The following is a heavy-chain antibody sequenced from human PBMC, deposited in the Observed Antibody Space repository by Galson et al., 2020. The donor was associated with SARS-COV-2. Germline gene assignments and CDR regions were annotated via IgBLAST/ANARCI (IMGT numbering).Heavy chain of an antibody. J-gene: IGHJ3*01. D-gene: IGHD5-12*01. Sequence: GESLKISCKGSGYSYSTSWIAWVRQMPGKGLEWMGIIYPDDSDTTYSPYFQGQVTISADKSIKTAYLQWSRLKASDTAMYYCARQKYSDTWSTGDVFDLWCQGTRVTFSS. CDR2: IYPDDSDT. CDR3: ARQKYSDTWSTGDVFDL. CDR1: GYSYSTSW. V-gene: IGHV5-51*01.